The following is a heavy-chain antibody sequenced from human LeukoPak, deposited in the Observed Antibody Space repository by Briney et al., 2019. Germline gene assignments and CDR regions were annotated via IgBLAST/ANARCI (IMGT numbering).Heavy chain of an antibody. Sequence: GGPLTPPCPPSGSTFSIYALSGSPRAPGRGVEWVSTISGSGSSTYCADSVKGRFTISRDNSKNTLFLQMNSLRAEDTAVYYCARALDYMDVWGKGTTVIVSS. CDR3: ARALDYMDV. V-gene: IGHV3-23*01. J-gene: IGHJ6*03. D-gene: IGHD3-16*01. CDR1: GSTFSIYA. CDR2: ISGSGSST.